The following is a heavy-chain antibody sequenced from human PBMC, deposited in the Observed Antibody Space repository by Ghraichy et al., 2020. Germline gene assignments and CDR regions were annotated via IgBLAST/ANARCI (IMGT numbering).Heavy chain of an antibody. V-gene: IGHV3-74*01. CDR1: GFTVSSDW. CDR2: INADGRDI. D-gene: IGHD2-8*01. J-gene: IGHJ4*02. Sequence: GGSLRLSCAASGFTVSSDWMHWVRQAPGKGLVWVSRINADGRDIRYADSVKGRFTISRDNAKNTLYLQMNSLRVEDTAVYYCARDLMGGLWGQGTLVTVSS. CDR3: ARDLMGGL.